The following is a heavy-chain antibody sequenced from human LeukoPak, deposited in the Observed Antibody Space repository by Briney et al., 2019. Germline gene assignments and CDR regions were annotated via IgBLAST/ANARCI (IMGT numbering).Heavy chain of an antibody. V-gene: IGHV3-21*01. D-gene: IGHD7-27*01. Sequence: GESLRLSCAASGFAFSSYSMTWVRQAPGKGLEWVSSINVSPAYISYADSVKGRFTISRDNAKNSLYLQVNGLRADDTAVYFCARDLNWGAGALDIWGQGTMVTVSS. CDR2: INVSPAYI. CDR3: ARDLNWGAGALDI. CDR1: GFAFSSYS. J-gene: IGHJ3*02.